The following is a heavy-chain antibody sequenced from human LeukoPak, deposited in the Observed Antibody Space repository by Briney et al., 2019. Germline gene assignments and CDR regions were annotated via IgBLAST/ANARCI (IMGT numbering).Heavy chain of an antibody. V-gene: IGHV4-34*01. CDR1: GGSFSGYY. CDR3: AAYGSGVGGDY. D-gene: IGHD3-10*01. J-gene: IGHJ4*02. CDR2: ISHSGST. Sequence: SETLSLTCAVYGGSFSGYYWSWIRQPPGKGLEWIGEISHSGSTNYSPSLKSRVTISKNTSKNQFSLKLSSVTAADTAVYYCAAYGSGVGGDYWGQGTLVTVSS.